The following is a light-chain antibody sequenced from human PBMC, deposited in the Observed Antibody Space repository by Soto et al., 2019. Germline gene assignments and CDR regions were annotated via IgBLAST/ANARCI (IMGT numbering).Light chain of an antibody. V-gene: IGLV2-11*01. CDR2: DVG. Sequence: QSALTQPRSVSGSPGQAVTISCTGTSRDVGGYTSVSWYRQKPGKAPDLIIYDVGQRPSGVPDRFSGSESGNSASLTISGLQTEDEAYYYCCSYAGSMALYVFGSGTKVTVL. CDR3: CSYAGSMALYV. J-gene: IGLJ1*01. CDR1: SRDVGGYTS.